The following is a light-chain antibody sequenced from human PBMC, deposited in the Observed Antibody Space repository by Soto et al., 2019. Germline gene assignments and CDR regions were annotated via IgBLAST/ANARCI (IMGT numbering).Light chain of an antibody. CDR3: QHYKTWPLS. Sequence: EIVLTQSPGTLSLSPGERATLSCRASQSVSSSYLAWYQQKPGQAPRLLIYGAFNRATGIPDRFSGSGSGTDFTLTFSSLQSDDIAVYYCQHYKTWPLSFGGGTKVDIK. J-gene: IGKJ4*01. CDR2: GAF. CDR1: QSVSSSY. V-gene: IGKV3-20*01.